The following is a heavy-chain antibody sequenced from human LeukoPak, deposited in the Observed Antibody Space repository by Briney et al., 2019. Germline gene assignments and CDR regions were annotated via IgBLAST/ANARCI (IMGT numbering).Heavy chain of an antibody. CDR2: IYRSGAT. Sequence: PSETLSLTCTVSGYFISSGYYWGWIRQPPGRGLEWIGSIYRSGATYYNPSLESRVSVSVDMPKNQFSLKLSSVTAADTAMYYCARVKRKYQVLKPLHETPSHYFDYWGQGTLVTVSS. J-gene: IGHJ4*02. D-gene: IGHD2-2*01. CDR3: ARVKRKYQVLKPLHETPSHYFDY. V-gene: IGHV4-38-2*02. CDR1: GYFISSGYY.